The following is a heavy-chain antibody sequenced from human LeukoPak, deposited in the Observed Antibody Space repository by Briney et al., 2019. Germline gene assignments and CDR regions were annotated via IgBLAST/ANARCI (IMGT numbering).Heavy chain of an antibody. Sequence: PGGPLRLSCAASGFTFSSYAMSWVRQAPGKGLEWVSAISGSGGSTYYADSVKGRFTISRDNSKNTLYLQMNSLRAEDTAVYYCAKGTPYSSSWYPGWFGPWGQGTLVTVSS. V-gene: IGHV3-23*01. D-gene: IGHD6-13*01. J-gene: IGHJ5*02. CDR2: ISGSGGST. CDR1: GFTFSSYA. CDR3: AKGTPYSSSWYPGWFGP.